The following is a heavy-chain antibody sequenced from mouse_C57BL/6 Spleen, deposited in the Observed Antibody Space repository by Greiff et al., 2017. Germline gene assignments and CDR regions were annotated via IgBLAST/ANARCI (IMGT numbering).Heavy chain of an antibody. CDR3: ARRELDGFDY. CDR2: INPNNGGT. CDR1: GYTFTDYN. J-gene: IGHJ2*01. V-gene: IGHV1-18*01. Sequence: EVKLMESGPELVKPGASVKIPCKASGYTFTDYNMDWVKQSHGKSLEWIGDINPNNGGTIYNQKFKGKATLTVDKSSSTAYMELRSLTSEDTAVYYCARRELDGFDYWGQGTTLTVSS. D-gene: IGHD2-12*01.